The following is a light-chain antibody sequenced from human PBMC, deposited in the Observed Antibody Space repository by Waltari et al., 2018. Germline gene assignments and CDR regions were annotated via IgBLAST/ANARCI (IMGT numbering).Light chain of an antibody. Sequence: LVLTQSPSASASPGASSQPTSTLSGGHSANAIAWPQQQPEKGPRYLMTLNSDGSHHKGDGIPDRFSGSSSGAERYLSISSVQSEDEADYYCQTWGTDSRVFGGGTKLTVL. CDR2: LNSDGSH. J-gene: IGLJ3*02. V-gene: IGLV4-69*01. CDR1: GGHSANA. CDR3: QTWGTDSRV.